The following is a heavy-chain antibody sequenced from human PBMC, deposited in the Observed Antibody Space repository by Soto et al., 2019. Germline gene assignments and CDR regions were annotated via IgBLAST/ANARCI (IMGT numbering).Heavy chain of an antibody. J-gene: IGHJ4*02. CDR1: GFTLSSYA. Sequence: QEHLVESGGGVVQPGRSLRLACAASGFTLSSYAMHWVRQAPGKGLEWVAVISYDGSDKYHADSVKGRFTISRDNSKNTLNLQMNSLRADDTAVYYCAKALGELSPESYDYWGQGTLITVSS. CDR3: AKALGELSPESYDY. D-gene: IGHD3-16*02. CDR2: ISYDGSDK. V-gene: IGHV3-30*18.